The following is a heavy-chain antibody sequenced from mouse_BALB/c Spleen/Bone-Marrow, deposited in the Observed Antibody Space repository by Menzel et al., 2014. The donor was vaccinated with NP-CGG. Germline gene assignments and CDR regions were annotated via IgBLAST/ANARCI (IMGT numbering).Heavy chain of an antibody. CDR1: GFSLXSYG. Sequence: QVQLQQPGPGLVAPSQSLSITCTVSGFSLXSYGVHWVRQPPGKGLEWLGVIWAGGSTNYNSALMSRLSISKDNSKSQVFLKMNSLQTDDTAMYYCARDYYGSLYAMDYWGQGTSVTVSS. CDR2: IWAGGST. J-gene: IGHJ4*01. CDR3: ARDYYGSLYAMDY. V-gene: IGHV2-9*02. D-gene: IGHD1-1*01.